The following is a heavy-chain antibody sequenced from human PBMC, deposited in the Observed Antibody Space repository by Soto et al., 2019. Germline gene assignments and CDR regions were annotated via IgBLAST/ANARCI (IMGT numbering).Heavy chain of an antibody. CDR1: GFTFDDYA. J-gene: IGHJ6*03. D-gene: IGHD6-6*01. Sequence: EVQLVESGGGSVQPGRSLRLSCAASGFTFDDYAMHWVRQPPGKGLEWVSGISWNSGNIGYADSVKGRFTISRDNAKNSLYLQMKSLRAEDTALYYCTKSSSYTYNYYMDVWGKGTTVTVSS. CDR3: TKSSSYTYNYYMDV. V-gene: IGHV3-9*01. CDR2: ISWNSGNI.